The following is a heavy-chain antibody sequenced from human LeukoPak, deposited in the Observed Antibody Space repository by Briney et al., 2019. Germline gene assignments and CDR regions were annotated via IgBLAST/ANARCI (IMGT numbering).Heavy chain of an antibody. Sequence: GGSLRLSCAASGFTFSSYSMNWVRQAPGKGLEWVSFISSSSYIYYADSVKGRFTISRDNAKNSLYLQMNSLRAEDTAVYYCARPHYYDSSGYYFPHFDYWGQGTLVTVSS. CDR2: ISSSSYI. J-gene: IGHJ4*02. CDR3: ARPHYYDSSGYYFPHFDY. CDR1: GFTFSSYS. V-gene: IGHV3-21*01. D-gene: IGHD3-22*01.